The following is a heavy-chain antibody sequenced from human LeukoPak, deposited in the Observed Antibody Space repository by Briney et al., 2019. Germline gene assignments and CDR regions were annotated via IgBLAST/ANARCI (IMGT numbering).Heavy chain of an antibody. CDR2: INPNSGGT. Sequence: ASVKVSCKASGYTFTVYYMHWVRQAPGQGLEWMGCINPNSGGTNYAQKFQGWVTMTRDTSISTAYMELSRLRSDDTAVYYCARDLGYCSGGSCYWGYYFDYWGQGTLVTVSS. J-gene: IGHJ4*02. CDR1: GYTFTVYY. CDR3: ARDLGYCSGGSCYWGYYFDY. V-gene: IGHV1-2*04. D-gene: IGHD2-15*01.